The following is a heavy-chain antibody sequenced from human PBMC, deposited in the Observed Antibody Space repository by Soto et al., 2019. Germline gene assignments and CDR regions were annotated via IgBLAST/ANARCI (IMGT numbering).Heavy chain of an antibody. Sequence: GGSLRLSCAASGFTFSSYAMTWVRQAPGKGLEWVSAISASGGSTYYADSVKGRFTISRDNSKNTLYLQMNSLRAEDTAVYYCARKSPKSPRGSSDYWGQGTLVTVSS. CDR3: ARKSPKSPRGSSDY. CDR1: GFTFSSYA. V-gene: IGHV3-23*01. CDR2: ISASGGST. J-gene: IGHJ4*02. D-gene: IGHD6-13*01.